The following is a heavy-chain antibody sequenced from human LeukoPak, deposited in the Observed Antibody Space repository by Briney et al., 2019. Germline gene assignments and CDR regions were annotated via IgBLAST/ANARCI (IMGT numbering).Heavy chain of an antibody. CDR3: AHSLQWFGELTFDY. V-gene: IGHV2-5*02. CDR2: IYWDDDK. D-gene: IGHD3-10*01. CDR1: GFSFSTTEVG. J-gene: IGHJ4*02. Sequence: SGPTLVKPTQTLTLTCTFSGFSFSTTEVGVGWIRQPPGKALEWLALIYWDDDKHYSPSLKSRLTIARDTSKNQVVLTMTNMDPVDTATYYCAHSLQWFGELTFDYWGQGTLVTVSS.